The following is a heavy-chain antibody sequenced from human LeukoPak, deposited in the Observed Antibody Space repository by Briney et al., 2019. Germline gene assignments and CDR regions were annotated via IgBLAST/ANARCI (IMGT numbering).Heavy chain of an antibody. CDR2: INPSGGST. V-gene: IGHV1-46*01. CDR3: ARGEQQLVWSDFDY. J-gene: IGHJ4*02. Sequence: ASVKVSCKASGGTFSSYAISWVRQAPGQGLEWMGIINPSGGSTSYAQKFQGRVTMTRDTSTSTVYMELSSLRSEGTAVYYCARGEQQLVWSDFDYWGQGTLVTVSS. CDR1: GGTFSSYA. D-gene: IGHD6-13*01.